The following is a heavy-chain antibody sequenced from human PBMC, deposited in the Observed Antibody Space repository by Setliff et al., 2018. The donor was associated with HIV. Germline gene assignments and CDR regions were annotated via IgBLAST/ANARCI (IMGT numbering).Heavy chain of an antibody. J-gene: IGHJ4*02. CDR2: INPSGGST. V-gene: IGHV1-46*01. CDR1: GYTFTSYY. CDR3: ARVNGGSYYGVYFDY. Sequence: ASVKVSCKASGYTFTSYYMHWVRQAPGQGLEWMGIINPSGGSTSYAQKFQGRVTMTRYTSTSTVYMELSSLRSEDTAVYYCARVNGGSYYGVYFDYWGQGTLVTVSS. D-gene: IGHD1-26*01.